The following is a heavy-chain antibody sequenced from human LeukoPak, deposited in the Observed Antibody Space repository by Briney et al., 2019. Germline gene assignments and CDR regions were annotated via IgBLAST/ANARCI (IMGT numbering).Heavy chain of an antibody. CDR2: IYSGGST. CDR1: GFTYSHNG. D-gene: IGHD1-26*01. J-gene: IGHJ3*02. Sequence: PGGSLRLSCVASGFTYSHNGMHWVRQAPGKGLEWVSIIYSGGSTFYADSVKGRFTISRDNSKNTLYLQMNSLRAEDTAVYYCARGGSYLSAFDIWGQGTMVTVSS. V-gene: IGHV3-53*01. CDR3: ARGGSYLSAFDI.